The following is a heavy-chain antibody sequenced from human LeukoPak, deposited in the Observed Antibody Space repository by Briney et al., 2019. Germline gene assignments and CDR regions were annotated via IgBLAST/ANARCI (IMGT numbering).Heavy chain of an antibody. CDR1: GFTFSSYS. J-gene: IGHJ4*02. CDR2: ISSSSSYI. Sequence: GGSLRLSCAASGFTFSSYSMNWVRRAPGKGLEWVSSISSSSSYIYYADSVKGRFTISRDNAKNSLYLQMNSLRAEDTAVYYCARDEGSLSAFDYWGQGTLVTVSS. CDR3: ARDEGSLSAFDY. D-gene: IGHD1-26*01. V-gene: IGHV3-21*01.